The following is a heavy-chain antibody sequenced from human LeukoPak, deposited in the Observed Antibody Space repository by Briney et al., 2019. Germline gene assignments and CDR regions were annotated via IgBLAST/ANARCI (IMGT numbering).Heavy chain of an antibody. CDR1: GGSINSYY. V-gene: IGHV4-59*01. J-gene: IGHJ3*01. Sequence: PSETLSLTCTVSGGSINSYYWNWVRQPPGKGLELIGYIYYSGSPTYNPSLKSRVTISVDTSKNQFSLQLSSVTAADTAVYYCAGDVMSTALDAFDVWGQGTMVTVSS. CDR3: AGDVMSTALDAFDV. D-gene: IGHD1-1*01. CDR2: IYYSGSP.